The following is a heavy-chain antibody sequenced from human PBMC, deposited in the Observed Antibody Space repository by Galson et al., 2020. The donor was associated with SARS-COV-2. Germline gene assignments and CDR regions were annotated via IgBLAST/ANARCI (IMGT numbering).Heavy chain of an antibody. D-gene: IGHD5-18*01. CDR1: GYTFTGYY. V-gene: IGHV1-2*02. Sequence: ASVTVSCKASGYTFTGYYMHWVRQAPGQGLEWMGWINPNSGDTNYAQKFQGRVTMTRDTSISIAYMELSRLRSDDTAVYYCARDGTAMVTNGFDIWGQGTMVTVSS. CDR2: INPNSGDT. J-gene: IGHJ3*02. CDR3: ARDGTAMVTNGFDI.